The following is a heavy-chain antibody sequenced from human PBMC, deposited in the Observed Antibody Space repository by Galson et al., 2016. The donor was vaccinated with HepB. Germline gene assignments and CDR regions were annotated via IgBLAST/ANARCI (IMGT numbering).Heavy chain of an antibody. CDR1: GDTFSNYA. CDR3: ARIARETIFFGSSGYYGFEY. D-gene: IGHD6-19*01. V-gene: IGHV1-69*06. Sequence: SVKVSCKASGDTFSNYAISWARQAPGQGLEWMGGIIPIFGTTEYAPKFQGRVTLIADKSTSTVYMELSSLTSEDTAIYYCARIARETIFFGSSGYYGFEYWGQGTRVTVSS. CDR2: IIPIFGTT. J-gene: IGHJ4*02.